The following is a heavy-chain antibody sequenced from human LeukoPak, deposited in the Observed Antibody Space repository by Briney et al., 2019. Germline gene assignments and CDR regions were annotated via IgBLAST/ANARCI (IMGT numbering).Heavy chain of an antibody. Sequence: SETLSLTCTVSGGSVSSGSYYWSWIRQPPGKGLEWIGYIYYSGSTNYNPSLKSRVTISVDTSKNQFSLKLSSVTAADTAVYYCARDGGGFLEWLWPPYYYYGMDVWGQGTTVTVSS. CDR3: ARDGGGFLEWLWPPYYYYGMDV. V-gene: IGHV4-61*01. CDR2: IYYSGST. D-gene: IGHD3-3*01. CDR1: GGSVSSGSYY. J-gene: IGHJ6*02.